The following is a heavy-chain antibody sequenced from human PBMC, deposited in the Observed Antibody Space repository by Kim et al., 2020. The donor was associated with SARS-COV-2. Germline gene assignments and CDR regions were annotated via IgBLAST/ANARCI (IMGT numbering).Heavy chain of an antibody. J-gene: IGHJ4*02. Sequence: SETLSLTRTVSGDSLRSSFWWTWVRQPPGKGLEWIGEIYDSGYTKYSPALQSRVTISLDKSNNQLSLELLSMSAADTAVYYCARAVDFYSAGIDYWGQGALVTVSS. D-gene: IGHD2-21*01. V-gene: IGHV4-4*02. CDR3: ARAVDFYSAGIDY. CDR2: IYDSGYT. CDR1: GDSLRSSFW.